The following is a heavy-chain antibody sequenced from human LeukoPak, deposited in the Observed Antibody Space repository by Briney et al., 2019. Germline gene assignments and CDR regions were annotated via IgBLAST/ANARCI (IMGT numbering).Heavy chain of an antibody. CDR1: GGSINSRSYY. J-gene: IGHJ4*02. Sequence: PSETLSLTCTVSGGSINSRSYYWGWIRQPPGKGLEWIGSIYYSGSTYYNPSLKSRVTISVDTSKNQFSLKLSSVTAADTAVYYCARGTRSSGFIIWGQGTLVTVSS. V-gene: IGHV4-39*01. D-gene: IGHD6-19*01. CDR3: ARGTRSSGFII. CDR2: IYYSGST.